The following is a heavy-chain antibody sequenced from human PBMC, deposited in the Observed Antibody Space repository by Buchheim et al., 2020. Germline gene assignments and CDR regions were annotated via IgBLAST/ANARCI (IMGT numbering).Heavy chain of an antibody. CDR2: ISSSDSPM. CDR1: GFSFSSYS. J-gene: IGHJ6*02. D-gene: IGHD3-22*01. V-gene: IGHV3-48*04. CDR3: ASSRLNYYDSSGYSKYYYYYGMDV. Sequence: EVQLVESGGTLVQPGGSLRLSCVGSGFSFSSYSMSWVRQAPGKGLEWVSYISSSDSPMYNGDSVEGRFTISRDNAKNTLYLQMNSLRADDTAVYYCASSRLNYYDSSGYSKYYYYYGMDVWGQGTT.